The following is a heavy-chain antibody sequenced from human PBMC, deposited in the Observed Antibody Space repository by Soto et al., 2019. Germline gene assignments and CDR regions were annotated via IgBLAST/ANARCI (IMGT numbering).Heavy chain of an antibody. D-gene: IGHD1-1*01. CDR2: ILVGGST. CDR3: AKATATSGGAFEI. J-gene: IGHJ3*02. V-gene: IGHV3-23*01. Sequence: GGSLRLSCAVSGFICSSYDMSWVRQAPGKGLEWVSTILVGGSTHYEDAVKGRFTISRDTSKNTVYLQMNSLTAGDTAVYYCAKATATSGGAFEIYGQGTMVTVSS. CDR1: GFICSSYD.